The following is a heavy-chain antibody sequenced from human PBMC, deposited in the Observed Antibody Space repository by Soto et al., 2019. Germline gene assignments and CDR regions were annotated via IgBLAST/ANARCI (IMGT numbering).Heavy chain of an antibody. Sequence: PSETLSLTCAVYGGSFSGYYWSWIRQPPGKGLEWIGEINHSGSTNYNPFLKSRVTISVDTSKNQFSLKLSSVTAADTAVYYCARGLLSSWSQGNWFDPWGQRTLVTVSS. J-gene: IGHJ5*02. V-gene: IGHV4-34*01. CDR3: ARGLLSSWSQGNWFDP. CDR1: GGSFSGYY. D-gene: IGHD6-13*01. CDR2: INHSGST.